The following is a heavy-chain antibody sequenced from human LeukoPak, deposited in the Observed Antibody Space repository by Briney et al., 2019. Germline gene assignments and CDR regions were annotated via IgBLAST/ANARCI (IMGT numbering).Heavy chain of an antibody. CDR3: TSRVELITIFGVAYFDY. CDR2: ISAYNGNT. CDR1: GYTFTSYG. D-gene: IGHD3-3*01. J-gene: IGHJ4*02. Sequence: ASVKVSCKASGYTFTSYGISWVRQAPGQGLEWMGWISAYNGNTNYAQKLQGRVTMTTDTSTSTAYMELRSLRSDDTAVYYCTSRVELITIFGVAYFDYWGQGTLVTVSS. V-gene: IGHV1-18*01.